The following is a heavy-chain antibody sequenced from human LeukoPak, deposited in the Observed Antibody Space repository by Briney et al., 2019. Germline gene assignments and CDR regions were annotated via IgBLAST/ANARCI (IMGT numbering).Heavy chain of an antibody. CDR2: INGDGRET. V-gene: IGHV3-74*01. J-gene: IGHJ4*02. Sequence: GGSLRLSCVVSGFTFSTYWMHWVRQAPGKGLVWVSRINGDGRETTYGDSVKGRFTISRDNAKNTLFLQMNSLRAEDTAVFYCARDGPGAYFDYWGQGTLVTVSS. CDR1: GFTFSTYW. D-gene: IGHD1-14*01. CDR3: ARDGPGAYFDY.